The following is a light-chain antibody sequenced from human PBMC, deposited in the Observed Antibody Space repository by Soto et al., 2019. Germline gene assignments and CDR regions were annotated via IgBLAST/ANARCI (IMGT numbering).Light chain of an antibody. CDR2: DVS. CDR3: CSYGGRDTFV. J-gene: IGLJ2*01. Sequence: QSALTQPRSVSGSRGQSVTISCSGTSSDVGGYNYVSWYQQHPGKVPKLMIYDVSKRPSGVPDRFSGAKSGNTASLTISGLQAEDDADYYCCSYGGRDTFVFGGGTKLTVL. V-gene: IGLV2-11*01. CDR1: SSDVGGYNY.